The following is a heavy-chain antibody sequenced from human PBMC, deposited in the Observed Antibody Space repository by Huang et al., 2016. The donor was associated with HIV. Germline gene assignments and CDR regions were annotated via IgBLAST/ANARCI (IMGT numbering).Heavy chain of an antibody. Sequence: QVQLQQWGAGLLKPSETLSLTCAVYGRSFRGYDWGWIRQPPGKWLEWIGEINHSGSTNYNPDLKSRVTRSVDTSRNQFSLKLSTVTAADTAGDYCARRRMGYGGAPFDYWGQGTLVTGSS. CDR2: INHSGST. V-gene: IGHV4-34*01. CDR1: GRSFRGYD. CDR3: ARRRMGYGGAPFDY. J-gene: IGHJ4*02. D-gene: IGHD4-17*01.